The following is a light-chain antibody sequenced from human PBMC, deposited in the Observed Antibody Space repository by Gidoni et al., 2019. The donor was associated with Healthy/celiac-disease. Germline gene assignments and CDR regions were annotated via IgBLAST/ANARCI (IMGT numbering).Light chain of an antibody. Sequence: DIQMTQSPSTLSASVGDRVIITCRASQSISSWLAWYQQKPGKAPKLLIYKASSLESGVPSRFSGSGSGTEFTLTISSLQPDDFATYYCQQYNILYTFGQGTKLEIK. J-gene: IGKJ2*01. V-gene: IGKV1-5*03. CDR2: KAS. CDR1: QSISSW. CDR3: QQYNILYT.